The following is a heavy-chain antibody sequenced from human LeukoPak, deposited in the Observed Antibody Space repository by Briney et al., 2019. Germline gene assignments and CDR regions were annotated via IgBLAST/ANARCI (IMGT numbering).Heavy chain of an antibody. J-gene: IGHJ6*02. Sequence: GGSLRLSCAASGFTFSNYWMHWVRQVPGKGLVWVSRINTDESRTNYADSVEGRFTISRDNAKNTLYLQMNSLRAEDTAVYYCASDLLRYRGLNYYGMDVWGQGTTVTVSS. V-gene: IGHV3-74*01. CDR2: INTDESRT. D-gene: IGHD3-9*01. CDR3: ASDLLRYRGLNYYGMDV. CDR1: GFTFSNYW.